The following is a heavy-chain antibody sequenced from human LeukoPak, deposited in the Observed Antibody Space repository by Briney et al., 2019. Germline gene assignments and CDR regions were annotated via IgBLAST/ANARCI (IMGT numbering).Heavy chain of an antibody. CDR1: GGTFSSYA. CDR2: IIPIFGTA. Sequence: GASVKVSCKASGGTFSSYAISWVRQAPGQGLEWMGGIIPIFGTANYAQKFQGRVTITADESTSTAYMELSSLRSEDTAVYYCARATLYGDYFYYFDYWGQETLVTVSS. CDR3: ARATLYGDYFYYFDY. J-gene: IGHJ4*02. V-gene: IGHV1-69*13. D-gene: IGHD4-17*01.